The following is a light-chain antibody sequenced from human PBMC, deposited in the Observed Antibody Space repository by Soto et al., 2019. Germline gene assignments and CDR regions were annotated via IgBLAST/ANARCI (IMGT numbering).Light chain of an antibody. J-gene: IGKJ4*01. V-gene: IGKV3-20*01. CDR3: QQCSSSPLT. CDR2: DAS. Sequence: EIVLTQSPGTLSLSPGERATLSCRASQSVGNNYLAWYQQKPGQAPRLLISDASSRATGIPDRFSGSGSGTDFTLTISRLEPEDFAVYYCQQCSSSPLTFGGGTKVEIK. CDR1: QSVGNNY.